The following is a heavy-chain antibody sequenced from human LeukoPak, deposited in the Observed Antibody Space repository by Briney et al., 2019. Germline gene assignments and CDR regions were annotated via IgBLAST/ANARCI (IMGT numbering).Heavy chain of an antibody. CDR1: GGSISGYY. V-gene: IGHV4-59*01. D-gene: IGHD1-26*01. CDR3: ARGEWDLLFDY. J-gene: IGHJ4*02. CDR2: IFYSGST. Sequence: SETLSLTCTVSGGSISGYYWSWIRQPPGKGLEWIGYIFYSGSTNYNPSLKSRVTISVDTSKNQFSLKLSSVTAADTAVYYCARGEWDLLFDYWGQGTLVSVSS.